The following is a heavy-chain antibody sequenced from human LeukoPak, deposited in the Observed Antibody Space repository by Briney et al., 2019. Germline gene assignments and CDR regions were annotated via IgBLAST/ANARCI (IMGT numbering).Heavy chain of an antibody. CDR1: GFTLSSHW. J-gene: IGHJ5*02. CDR3: TVDGGYNRFDP. V-gene: IGHV3-7*04. D-gene: IGHD3-16*01. Sequence: PGGSLRLSCAASGFTLSSHWMTWVRQAPGKGLEWVANMNEDGSVKNYVASVKGRFTISRDNAKNSLYLQMDSLRAEDTAVYYCTVDGGYNRFDPWGQGTLVTVPS. CDR2: MNEDGSVK.